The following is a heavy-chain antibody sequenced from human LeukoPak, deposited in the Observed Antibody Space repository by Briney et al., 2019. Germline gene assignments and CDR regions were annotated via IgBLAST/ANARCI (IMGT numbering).Heavy chain of an antibody. Sequence: PGGSLRLSCAASGFTFSSFAMHWVRQAPGKGLEWVAFISYDGNNKYYADSVKGRFTISRDNAKNSLYLQMHSLRAEDTAVYYCATNIRGYWGQGTLVTVSS. CDR1: GFTFSSFA. J-gene: IGHJ4*02. CDR3: ATNIRGY. D-gene: IGHD3-10*01. V-gene: IGHV3-30-3*01. CDR2: ISYDGNNK.